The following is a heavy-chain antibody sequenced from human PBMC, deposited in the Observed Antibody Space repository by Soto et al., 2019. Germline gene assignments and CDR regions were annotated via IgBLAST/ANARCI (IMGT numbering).Heavy chain of an antibody. D-gene: IGHD6-13*01. CDR2: ISSSSSTI. Sequence: GGSLRLSCAASGFTFSSYSMNWVRQAPGKGLEWVSYISSSSSTIYYADSVKGRFTISRDNAKNSLYLQMNSLRDEDTAVYYCASFGGQQLARAQYYYYYGMDVWGQGTTVTVSS. CDR3: ASFGGQQLARAQYYYYYGMDV. J-gene: IGHJ6*02. V-gene: IGHV3-48*02. CDR1: GFTFSSYS.